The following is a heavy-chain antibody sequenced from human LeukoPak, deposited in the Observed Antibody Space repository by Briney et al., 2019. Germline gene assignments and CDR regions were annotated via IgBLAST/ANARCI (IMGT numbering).Heavy chain of an antibody. V-gene: IGHV5-51*01. CDR1: GYSFTSYW. D-gene: IGHD1-26*01. J-gene: IGHJ3*02. CDR3: ARSWWELLGAFDI. Sequence: PGESLKISCKGSGYSFTSYWISWVRQMPGKGLEWMGIIYPGDSDTRYSPSFQGQVTISADKSISTAYLQWSSLKASDTAMYYCARSWWELLGAFDIWGQGTMVTVSS. CDR2: IYPGDSDT.